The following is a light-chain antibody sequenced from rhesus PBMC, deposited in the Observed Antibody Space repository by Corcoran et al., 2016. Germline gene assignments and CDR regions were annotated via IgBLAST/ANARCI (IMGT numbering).Light chain of an antibody. Sequence: DIQMTQSPSSLSASVGDTVTITCQASQGISKYLAWYQQKPGKAPKLLMYDSPTLQRGVPSRFSGNGSGTEFTLTRSSLQPEDFATYYCQQYDDLPYSFSQGTKVEIK. CDR1: QGISKY. V-gene: IGKV1-19*01. CDR3: QQYDDLPYS. J-gene: IGKJ2*01. CDR2: DSP.